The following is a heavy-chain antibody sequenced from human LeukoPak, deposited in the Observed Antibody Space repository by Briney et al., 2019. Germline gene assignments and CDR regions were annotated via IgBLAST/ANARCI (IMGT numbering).Heavy chain of an antibody. J-gene: IGHJ6*02. CDR3: TTDNAPGMDV. D-gene: IGHD2-2*01. CDR2: IRDKPDGGTT. Sequence: GGSLRLSCAASGFTFSNAWMSWVRQAPGKGLQWVGLIRDKPDGGTTDYAAPVKGRFTISRDDSKSMLYLQMNSLKIEDTAVYYCTTDNAPGMDVWGQGTTVTVSS. V-gene: IGHV3-15*01. CDR1: GFTFSNAW.